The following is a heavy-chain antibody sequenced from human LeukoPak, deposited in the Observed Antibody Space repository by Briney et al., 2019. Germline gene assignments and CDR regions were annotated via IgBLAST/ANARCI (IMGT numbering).Heavy chain of an antibody. J-gene: IGHJ4*02. D-gene: IGHD2-2*01. CDR2: IYTSGST. Sequence: PSETLSLTCTVSGGSISSYYWSWIRQPAGKGLEWIGRIYTSGSTNYNPSLKSRVTMSVDTSKNQFSLKLSSVTAADTAVYYCARDSTSGPFYYFDYWGQGTLVTVSS. V-gene: IGHV4-4*07. CDR3: ARDSTSGPFYYFDY. CDR1: GGSISSYY.